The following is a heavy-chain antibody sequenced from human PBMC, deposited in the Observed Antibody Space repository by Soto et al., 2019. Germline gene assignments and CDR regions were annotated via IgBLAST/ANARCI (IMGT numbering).Heavy chain of an antibody. CDR3: ATVETMPCSGGSCETTN. D-gene: IGHD2-15*01. CDR1: GYTLTELS. CDR2: FDPEDGET. Sequence: ASVKVSCKVSGYTLTELSMHWVRQAPGKGLEWMGGFDPEDGETIYAQKFQGRVTMTEDTSTDTAYMELSSLRSEDTAVYYCATVETMPCSGGSCETTNWGQGTLVTVSS. J-gene: IGHJ4*02. V-gene: IGHV1-24*01.